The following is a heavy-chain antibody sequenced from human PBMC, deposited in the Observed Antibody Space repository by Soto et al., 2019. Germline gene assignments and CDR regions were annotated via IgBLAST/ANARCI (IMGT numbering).Heavy chain of an antibody. V-gene: IGHV1-18*01. J-gene: IGHJ4*02. Sequence: QFQLVQSGAEVKKPGASVKVSCKASGYTFTNFGISWVRQAPGQGLEWMGWISAYNGNTNYAQNFQGRVAMTTDTSTSMAYMELRRLRSDDSAVYYWARGGTPIDYWGQGTLVTVSS. CDR3: ARGGTPIDY. CDR1: GYTFTNFG. D-gene: IGHD3-16*01. CDR2: ISAYNGNT.